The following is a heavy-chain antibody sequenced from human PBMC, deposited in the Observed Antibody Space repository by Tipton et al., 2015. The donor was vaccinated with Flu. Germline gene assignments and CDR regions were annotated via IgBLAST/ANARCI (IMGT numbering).Heavy chain of an antibody. D-gene: IGHD2-21*02. CDR2: IYTSGST. Sequence: TLSLTCTVSGGSISSGSYYWSWIRQPAGKGLEWIGRIYTSGSTNYNPSLKSRVTISVDTSKNQFSLKLSSVTAADTAVYYCATHCVGVCSHAFDIWGQGTMVTVSS. CDR1: GGSISSGSYY. CDR3: ATHCVGVCSHAFDI. V-gene: IGHV4-61*02. J-gene: IGHJ3*02.